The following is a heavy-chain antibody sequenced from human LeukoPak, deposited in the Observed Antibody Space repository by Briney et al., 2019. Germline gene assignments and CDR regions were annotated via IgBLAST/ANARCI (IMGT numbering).Heavy chain of an antibody. CDR2: ISGSGGST. CDR3: LEGSSGPWGDY. V-gene: IGHV3-23*01. D-gene: IGHD3-22*01. CDR1: GFTFSSYA. Sequence: GGSLRLSCAASGFTFSSYAMSWVRQAPGKGLEWVSAISGSGGSTYYADSVKGRFTISRDNSKNTLYLQMNSLRAEDTAVYYCLEGSSGPWGDYWGQGTPVTVSS. J-gene: IGHJ4*02.